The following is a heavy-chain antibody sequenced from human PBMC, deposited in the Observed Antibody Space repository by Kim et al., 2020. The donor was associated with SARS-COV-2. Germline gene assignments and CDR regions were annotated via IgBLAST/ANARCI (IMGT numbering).Heavy chain of an antibody. CDR3: ASTPRTQRMELIFDY. V-gene: IGHV3-48*03. CDR1: GFTFSSYE. D-gene: IGHD1-7*01. CDR2: ISSSGSTI. Sequence: GGSLRLSCAASGFTFSSYEMNWVRQAPGKGLEWVSYISSSGSTIYYADSVKGRFTISRDNAKNSLYLQMNSLRAEDTAVYYCASTPRTQRMELIFDYWGQGTLVTVSS. J-gene: IGHJ4*02.